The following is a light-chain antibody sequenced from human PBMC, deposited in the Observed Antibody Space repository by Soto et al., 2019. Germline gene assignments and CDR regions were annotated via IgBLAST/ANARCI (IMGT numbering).Light chain of an antibody. J-gene: IGKJ2*01. CDR3: QQHNDYTAVT. Sequence: DIQMTQSPSTLSASVGDRVTITCRASQTISSSLAWYQHKPGKAPKLLIFDASTLQTGVPSRFSGGGFGTEFTLIITGLLPDDFATYYCQQHNDYTAVTFGQGTKLEIK. CDR1: QTISSS. V-gene: IGKV1-5*01. CDR2: DAS.